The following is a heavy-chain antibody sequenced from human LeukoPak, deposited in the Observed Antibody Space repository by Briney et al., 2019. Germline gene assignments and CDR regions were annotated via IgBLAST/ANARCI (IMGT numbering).Heavy chain of an antibody. CDR2: INPNSGGT. CDR1: GYTFTSYG. J-gene: IGHJ4*02. V-gene: IGHV1-2*02. D-gene: IGHD3-10*01. CDR3: ARKRSTHYFDY. Sequence: ASVKVSCKASGYTFTSYGISWVRQAPGQGLEWMGWINPNSGGTNYAQKFQGRVTMTRDTSISTAYMELSRLRSDDTAVYYCARKRSTHYFDYWGQGTLVTVSS.